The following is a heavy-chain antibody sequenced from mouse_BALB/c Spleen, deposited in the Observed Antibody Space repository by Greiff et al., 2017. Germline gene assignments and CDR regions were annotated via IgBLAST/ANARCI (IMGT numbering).Heavy chain of an antibody. J-gene: IGHJ3*01. CDR1: GFNIKDTY. V-gene: IGHV14-3*02. Sequence: EVMLVESGAELVKPGASVKLSCTASGFNIKDTYMHWVKQRPEQGLEWIGRIDPANGNTKYDPKFQGKATITADTSSNTAYLQLSSLTSEDTAVYYCARGGLGRCAYWGQETLVTVSA. CDR3: ARGGLGRCAY. CDR2: IDPANGNT. D-gene: IGHD4-1*01.